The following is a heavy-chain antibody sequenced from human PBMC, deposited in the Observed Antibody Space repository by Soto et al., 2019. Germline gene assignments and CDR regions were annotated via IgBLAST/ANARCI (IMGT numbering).Heavy chain of an antibody. CDR2: IRQDGSEM. J-gene: IGHJ4*02. D-gene: IGHD6-13*01. CDR1: GFTFSSYW. Sequence: GGSLRLSCAVSGFTFSSYWMNWVRQAPGRGLEWVANIRQDGSEMYYVDSVKGRFTISRDNAKNSLYLQMNSLRAGDTAVYYCARGVASWYSFYYWGQGTLVTVSS. CDR3: ARGVASWYSFYY. V-gene: IGHV3-7*05.